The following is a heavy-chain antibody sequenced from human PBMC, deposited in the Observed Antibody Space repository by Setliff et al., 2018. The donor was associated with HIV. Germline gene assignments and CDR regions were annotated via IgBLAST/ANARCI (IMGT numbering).Heavy chain of an antibody. Sequence: HPGGSLRLSCAASELTFSNYAMTWVRQAPGKGLEWVSSLSGSGGSTYYADSVKGRFTISRDNSKNTLYLQMNSLRAEDTAVYYCAKDQAVVTPRYDAFDIWGQGTMVTVSS. V-gene: IGHV3-23*01. J-gene: IGHJ3*02. CDR3: AKDQAVVTPRYDAFDI. D-gene: IGHD2-15*01. CDR1: ELTFSNYA. CDR2: LSGSGGST.